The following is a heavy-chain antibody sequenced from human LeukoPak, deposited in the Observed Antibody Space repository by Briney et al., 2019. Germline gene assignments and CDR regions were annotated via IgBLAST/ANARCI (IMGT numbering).Heavy chain of an antibody. V-gene: IGHV3-23*01. CDR2: ISGSGGST. J-gene: IGHJ4*02. D-gene: IGHD2-15*01. Sequence: GSLRLSCAASGFTFAKYAMTWVRQAPGQGLESVSTISGSGGSTYYADSVKGRFTISRDNSKNTLYLQMNSLRAEDTAVYYCAKTDPYCSGGSCYLYWGQGTLVTVSS. CDR1: GFTFAKYA. CDR3: AKTDPYCSGGSCYLY.